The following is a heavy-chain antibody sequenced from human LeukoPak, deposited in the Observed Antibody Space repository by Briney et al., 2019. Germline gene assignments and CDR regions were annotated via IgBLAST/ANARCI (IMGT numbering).Heavy chain of an antibody. D-gene: IGHD3-22*01. V-gene: IGHV3-66*01. CDR1: GFTVSSNY. Sequence: GGSLRLSCAASGFTVSSNYMSWVRQAPGKGLEWVSVIYSGGSTYYADSVKGRFTISRDNSKNTLYLQMNSLRAEDTAVYYCARDRVHYYDSSGYYPVPGSFDYWGQGTLVTVSS. CDR3: ARDRVHYYDSSGYYPVPGSFDY. CDR2: IYSGGST. J-gene: IGHJ4*02.